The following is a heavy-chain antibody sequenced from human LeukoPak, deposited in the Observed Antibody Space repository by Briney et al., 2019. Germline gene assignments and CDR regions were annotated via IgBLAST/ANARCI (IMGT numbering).Heavy chain of an antibody. Sequence: SVKVSCKASGGTFSSYAIGWVRQAPGQGLEWMGRIIPILGIANYAQKFQGRVTITADKSTSTAYMELSSLRSEDTAVYYCARASDGYPYDYWGQGTLVTVSS. CDR2: IIPILGIA. D-gene: IGHD5-18*01. CDR3: ARASDGYPYDY. CDR1: GGTFSSYA. J-gene: IGHJ4*02. V-gene: IGHV1-69*04.